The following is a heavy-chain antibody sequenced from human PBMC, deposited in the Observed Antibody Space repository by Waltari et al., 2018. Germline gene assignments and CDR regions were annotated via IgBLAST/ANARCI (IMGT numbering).Heavy chain of an antibody. CDR3: ARATGNYYYYMDV. CDR1: GYSISSGYY. Sequence: QVQLQESGPGLVKPSGTLSLNCGVSGYSISSGYYWGWTRQPPGKGLEWIGNMHYTGIAYYNPSLTSRVTISLDTSKNQFSLTLTSVTAADTAVYYCARATGNYYYYMDVWGKGTTVTVSS. CDR2: MHYTGIA. V-gene: IGHV4-38-2*01. J-gene: IGHJ6*03. D-gene: IGHD1-26*01.